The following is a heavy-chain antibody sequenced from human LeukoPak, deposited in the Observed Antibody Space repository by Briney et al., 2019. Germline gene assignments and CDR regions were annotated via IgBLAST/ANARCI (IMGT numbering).Heavy chain of an antibody. CDR1: GGSFSGYY. Sequence: SETLSLTCAVYGGSFSGYYWSWIRQPPGKGLEWIGEINHSGSTNYNPSLKSRVTISVDTSKNQFSLKLSSVTAADTAVYYCARGPYSGYDFRTRGPQDYWGQGTLVTVSS. J-gene: IGHJ4*02. V-gene: IGHV4-34*01. CDR2: INHSGST. D-gene: IGHD5-12*01. CDR3: ARGPYSGYDFRTRGPQDY.